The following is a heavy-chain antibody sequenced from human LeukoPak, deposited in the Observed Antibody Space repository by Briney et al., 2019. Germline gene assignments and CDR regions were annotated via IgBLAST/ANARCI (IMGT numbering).Heavy chain of an antibody. Sequence: SGTLSLTCIVSGGSISSLNLWSWLRQPPGKGLEWIGEMYLGGTTNFNPSLKSRVTILIDKSKNQLSLQLTSVTAADTAVYYCAGLEGRYSTDWFYFFDYWGQGALVTVSS. CDR3: AGLEGRYSTDWFYFFDY. D-gene: IGHD6-19*01. CDR2: MYLGGTT. V-gene: IGHV4-4*02. J-gene: IGHJ4*02. CDR1: GGSISSLNL.